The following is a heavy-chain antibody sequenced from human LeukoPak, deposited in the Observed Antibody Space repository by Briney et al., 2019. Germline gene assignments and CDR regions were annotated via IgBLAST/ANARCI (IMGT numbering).Heavy chain of an antibody. V-gene: IGHV3-20*04. Sequence: GSLRLSCAASGFMFDDGMSWVRQAPGKGLEWVCGINWNGGRTGYTDSVKGRFTISRDNAKNSLYLQMNSLRAEDTALYYCAKDTDPAYFYYMDVWGKGTTVTVSS. CDR3: AKDTDPAYFYYMDV. CDR2: INWNGGRT. CDR1: GFMFDDG. D-gene: IGHD2-8*02. J-gene: IGHJ6*03.